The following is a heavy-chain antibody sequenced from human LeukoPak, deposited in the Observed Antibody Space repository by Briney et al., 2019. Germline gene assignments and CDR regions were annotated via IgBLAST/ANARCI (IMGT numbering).Heavy chain of an antibody. CDR3: ARGSPPGQYCSSTSCPPFDY. J-gene: IGHJ4*02. CDR2: ISSSSSYI. V-gene: IGHV3-21*01. CDR1: GFTFSSYS. Sequence: GGSLRHSCAASGFTFSSYSMNWVREAPGKGLEWVSSISSSSSYIYYADSVKGRFTISRDDAKNSLYLQMNSLRAEVTAVYYCARGSPPGQYCSSTSCPPFDYWGQGTLVTVSS. D-gene: IGHD2-2*01.